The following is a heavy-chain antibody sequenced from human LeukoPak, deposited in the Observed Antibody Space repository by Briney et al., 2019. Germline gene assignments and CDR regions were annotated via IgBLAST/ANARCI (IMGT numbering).Heavy chain of an antibody. V-gene: IGHV1-69*04. J-gene: IGHJ6*02. Sequence: VASVKVSCKASGGTFSSYAISWVRQAPGQGLEWMGRIIPILGIANYAQKFQGRVTITADKSTSTAYMELSSLRSEDTAVYYCARDVVPAAIDYYYYGMDVWGQGTTVTVSS. D-gene: IGHD2-2*01. CDR3: ARDVVPAAIDYYYYGMDV. CDR2: IIPILGIA. CDR1: GGTFSSYA.